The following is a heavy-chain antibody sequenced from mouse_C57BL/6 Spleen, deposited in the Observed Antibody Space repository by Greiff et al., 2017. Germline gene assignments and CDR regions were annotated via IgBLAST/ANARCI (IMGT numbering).Heavy chain of an antibody. Sequence: QVQLQQSGAELVKPGASVKISCKASGYAFSSYWMNWVKQRPGTGLEWIGQIYPGDGDTNYNGKFKGKATLTADKSSSTAYMQLSSLTSEDSAVYSCARGSSGYYFDYWGQGTTLTVSS. CDR1: GYAFSSYW. J-gene: IGHJ2*01. CDR2: IYPGDGDT. D-gene: IGHD3-2*02. V-gene: IGHV1-80*01. CDR3: ARGSSGYYFDY.